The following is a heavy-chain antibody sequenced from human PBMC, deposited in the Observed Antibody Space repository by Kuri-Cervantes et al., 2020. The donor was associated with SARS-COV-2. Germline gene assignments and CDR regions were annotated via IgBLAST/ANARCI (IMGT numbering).Heavy chain of an antibody. J-gene: IGHJ6*02. CDR1: GYTFTGYY. CDR2: INPNSGGT. CDR3: ARSCSGRSCFSDYSGLDV. V-gene: IGHV1-2*02. Sequence: ASVKVSCKASGYTFTGYYMHWVRQAPGQGLEWMGWINPNSGGTNYAQKFQGTVTVTRDTSIATVFMEVSRLRSDDTAMYYCARSCSGRSCFSDYSGLDVWGQGTTVTVSS. D-gene: IGHD2-15*01.